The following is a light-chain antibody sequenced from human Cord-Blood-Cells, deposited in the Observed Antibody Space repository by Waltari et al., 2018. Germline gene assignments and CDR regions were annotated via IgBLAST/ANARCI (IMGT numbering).Light chain of an antibody. CDR2: EGS. J-gene: IGLJ1*01. V-gene: IGLV2-23*01. Sequence: QSALTQPASVSGSPGQSITISCTGTSSDVGSYNLVTWYQQHPGKAPKLIIYEGSKLPSGVSNRFAGSKSSNTASLTISGHQAEDAAYYYCCSYASSSTCVFGTGTKVTVL. CDR1: SSDVGSYNL. CDR3: CSYASSSTCV.